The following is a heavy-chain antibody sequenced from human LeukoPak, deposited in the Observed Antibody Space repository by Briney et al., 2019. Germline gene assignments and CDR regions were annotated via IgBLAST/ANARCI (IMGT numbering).Heavy chain of an antibody. D-gene: IGHD4-17*01. V-gene: IGHV4-34*01. CDR1: GGSFSGYY. CDR3: ARGTDGYGDYEYNWFDP. CDR2: INHSGST. J-gene: IGHJ5*02. Sequence: PSETLSLTCAVYGGSFSGYYWSWIRQPPGKGLEWIGEINHSGSTNYNPSLKSRVTISVDTSKNQFSLKLSSVTAADTAVYYCARGTDGYGDYEYNWFDPWGQGTLVTVSS.